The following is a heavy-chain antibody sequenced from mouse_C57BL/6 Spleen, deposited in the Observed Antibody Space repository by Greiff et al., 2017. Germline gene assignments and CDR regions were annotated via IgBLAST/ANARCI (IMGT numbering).Heavy chain of an antibody. Sequence: QVQLQQSGTELVKPGASVKISCKASGYAFSSSWMNWVKQRPGKGLEWIGRIYPGDGDTNYNGKFKGKATLTADKSSSTAYMQLSSLTSEDSAVYFCAGGDDWFAYWGQGTLVTVSA. D-gene: IGHD2-13*01. CDR2: IYPGDGDT. CDR1: GYAFSSSW. J-gene: IGHJ3*01. CDR3: AGGDDWFAY. V-gene: IGHV1-82*01.